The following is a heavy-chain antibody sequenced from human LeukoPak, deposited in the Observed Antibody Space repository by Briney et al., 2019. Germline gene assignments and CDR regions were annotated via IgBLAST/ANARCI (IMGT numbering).Heavy chain of an antibody. CDR3: AAVPESYYSVYYFNY. V-gene: IGHV4-34*01. CDR1: GGSFSDYY. J-gene: IGHJ4*02. D-gene: IGHD3-10*01. Sequence: ASETLSLTCAVYGGSFSDYYWSWIRQPPGKGLEWIAEINHSGSNKYNPSLKSRVTISVDTSKNQFSLKLTSVTAADTAVYYCAAVPESYYSVYYFNYWGQGTLVTVSS. CDR2: INHSGSN.